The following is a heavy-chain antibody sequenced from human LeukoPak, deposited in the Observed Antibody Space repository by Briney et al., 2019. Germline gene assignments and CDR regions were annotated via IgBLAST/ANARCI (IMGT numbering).Heavy chain of an antibody. Sequence: SQTLSLTCAISGDSFSSNNAAWTWIRQSPSRGLEWLGRTYRRSKWYNEYAPSVKSRITINPDTSKNQFSLQLNSLTPEDTAVYYCTRSIGAMDSWGQGTLVTVSS. CDR3: TRSIGAMDS. D-gene: IGHD6-6*01. CDR1: GDSFSSNNAA. V-gene: IGHV6-1*01. CDR2: TYRRSKWYN. J-gene: IGHJ4*02.